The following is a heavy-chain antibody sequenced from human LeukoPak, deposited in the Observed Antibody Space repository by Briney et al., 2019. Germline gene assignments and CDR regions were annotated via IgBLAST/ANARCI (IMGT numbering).Heavy chain of an antibody. V-gene: IGHV4-34*01. D-gene: IGHD6-19*01. J-gene: IGHJ4*02. Sequence: SETLSLTCAVYGGSFSDYYWSWVRQSPGKGLEWIGEISYSGTTNYNPSLKSRVTISIDTSKSQFSLKLTSVTAADTAIYYCARGCPRSEAGTVDGTCYFDYWGQGTLVTVSS. CDR1: GGSFSDYY. CDR3: ARGCPRSEAGTVDGTCYFDY. CDR2: ISYSGTT.